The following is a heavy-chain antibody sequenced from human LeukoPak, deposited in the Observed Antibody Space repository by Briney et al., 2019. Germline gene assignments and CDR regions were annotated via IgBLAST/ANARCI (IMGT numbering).Heavy chain of an antibody. V-gene: IGHV3-30*18. CDR2: ISYDGSNK. CDR3: AKDFGIAVAPFDY. CDR1: GFTFSSYG. J-gene: IGHJ4*02. Sequence: GRSLRLSCAASGFTFSSYGMRWVRQAPGKGLEWVAVISYDGSNKYYADSVKGRFTISRDNSKNTLYLQMNSLRAEDTAVYYCAKDFGIAVAPFDYWGQGTLVTVSS. D-gene: IGHD6-19*01.